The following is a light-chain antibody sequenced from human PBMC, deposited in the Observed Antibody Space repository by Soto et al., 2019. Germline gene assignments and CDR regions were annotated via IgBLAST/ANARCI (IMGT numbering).Light chain of an antibody. Sequence: DIQMTQSPPYLSASVGDRVTISCRASQSISRYVNWYQQRPGKAPKLLIYAASSLQSGVPSRFSGSGSGTDFTLTISSLQPEDFATYYCQQSYNTPRTFGQGTRLDIK. CDR1: QSISRY. CDR3: QQSYNTPRT. CDR2: AAS. V-gene: IGKV1-39*01. J-gene: IGKJ5*01.